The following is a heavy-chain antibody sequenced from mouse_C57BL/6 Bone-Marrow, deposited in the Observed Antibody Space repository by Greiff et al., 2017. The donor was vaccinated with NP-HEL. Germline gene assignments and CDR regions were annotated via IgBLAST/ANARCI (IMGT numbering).Heavy chain of an antibody. CDR3: ARALIYYDYDGYYFDY. CDR2: IDPNSGGT. Sequence: QVQLQQPGAELVKPGASVELSCKASGYTFTSYWMHWVKQRPGRGLEWIGRIDPNSGGTKYNEKFKSKATLTVDKPSSTAYMQLSSLTSEDSAVYYCARALIYYDYDGYYFDYWGQGTTLTVSS. CDR1: GYTFTSYW. V-gene: IGHV1-72*01. D-gene: IGHD2-4*01. J-gene: IGHJ2*01.